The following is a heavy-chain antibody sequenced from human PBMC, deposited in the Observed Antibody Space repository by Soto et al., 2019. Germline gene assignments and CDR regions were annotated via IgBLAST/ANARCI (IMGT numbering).Heavy chain of an antibody. CDR1: GVTFSSYA. D-gene: IGHD2-2*01. J-gene: IGHJ6*02. CDR3: ANPVVPADQYVCYSMDV. Sequence: EGSLIICYTASGVTFSSYASSWVRPAPGNGLEWVSAISGSGGSTYYADSVKGRFTISRDNSKNTLYLQMNSLRAEDTAGYYCANPVVPADQYVCYSMDVWGQGSTVTVS. V-gene: IGHV3-23*01. CDR2: ISGSGGST.